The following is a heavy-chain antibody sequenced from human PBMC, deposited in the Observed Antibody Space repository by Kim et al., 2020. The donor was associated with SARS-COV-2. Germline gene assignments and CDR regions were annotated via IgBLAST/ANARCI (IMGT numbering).Heavy chain of an antibody. Sequence: ASAGKGPFTITRDNANNTLDLQMNSLRAEDTAVYYCARVPYYYGAGMDVWGQGTTVTVSS. J-gene: IGHJ6*02. CDR3: ARVPYYYGAGMDV. V-gene: IGHV3-30*07. D-gene: IGHD3-10*01.